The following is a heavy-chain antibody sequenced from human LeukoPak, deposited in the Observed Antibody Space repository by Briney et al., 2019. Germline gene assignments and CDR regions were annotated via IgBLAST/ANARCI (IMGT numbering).Heavy chain of an antibody. D-gene: IGHD6-19*01. Sequence: GRSLRLSCAASGFSLSSYGMHWVRQAPGKGPEWVAVISNDGSNKYYADSVKGRFTISRDNSKYTLYLQMNSLRAEDTAVYYCAKDNSIAVAGTFDYWGQGTLVTVSS. J-gene: IGHJ4*02. V-gene: IGHV3-30*18. CDR3: AKDNSIAVAGTFDY. CDR1: GFSLSSYG. CDR2: ISNDGSNK.